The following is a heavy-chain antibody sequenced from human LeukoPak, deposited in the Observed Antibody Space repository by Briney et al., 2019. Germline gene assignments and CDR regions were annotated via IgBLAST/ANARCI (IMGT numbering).Heavy chain of an antibody. CDR3: ARRFWYAFDI. D-gene: IGHD3-3*01. CDR1: GFTFSSYT. Sequence: GRSLRLSCAASGFTFSSYTMNWVRQAPGKGLEWVSSISSSSRYIYYADSVKGRFTIYRDNAKKSLNLRMNSLRAEDTAVYYCARRFWYAFDIWGQGTMVTVSS. CDR2: ISSSSRYI. J-gene: IGHJ3*02. V-gene: IGHV3-21*01.